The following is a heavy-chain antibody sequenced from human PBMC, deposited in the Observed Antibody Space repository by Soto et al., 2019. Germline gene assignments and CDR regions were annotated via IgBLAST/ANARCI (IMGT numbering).Heavy chain of an antibody. V-gene: IGHV3-72*01. Sequence: EVQLVESGGGLVQPGGSLRLSCAASGFTFSDHYMDWVRQAPGKGLEWVGGVRNKANSYSTQYAASVKGRFTVSRDDSENSVFLQMNSLKSDDTAVYYCVRVHLGAPPRYFDYWGQGTLVTVSS. CDR1: GFTFSDHY. CDR3: VRVHLGAPPRYFDY. J-gene: IGHJ4*02. CDR2: VRNKANSYST.